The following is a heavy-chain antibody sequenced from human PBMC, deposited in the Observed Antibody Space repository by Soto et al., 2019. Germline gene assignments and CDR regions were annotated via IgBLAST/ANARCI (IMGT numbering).Heavy chain of an antibody. J-gene: IGHJ5*02. CDR1: GGSISSGGYY. CDR3: ARAQQDGHYYDFWSGYYPGYWFDP. CDR2: IYYSGST. Sequence: SETLSLTCTVSGGSISSGGYYWSWIRQHPGKGLEWIGYIYYSGSTYYNPSLKSRVTISVDTSKNQFSLKLSSVTAADTAVYYCARAQQDGHYYDFWSGYYPGYWFDPWGQGALVTVSS. D-gene: IGHD3-3*01. V-gene: IGHV4-31*03.